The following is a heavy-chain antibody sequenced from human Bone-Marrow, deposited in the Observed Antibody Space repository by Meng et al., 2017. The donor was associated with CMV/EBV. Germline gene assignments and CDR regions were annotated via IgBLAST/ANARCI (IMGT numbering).Heavy chain of an antibody. J-gene: IGHJ6*02. Sequence: ASVKVSCKASGYTFTNYYMHWVRQAPGQGLEWVAIINPSGGSTNYAQKFQGRVTMTRDTSTSTVYMELSSLTSEDTAVYYCAMGGIVVVPAAIPALRDYYYYYGMDVWGQGTTVTVSS. CDR2: INPSGGST. CDR1: GYTFTNYY. V-gene: IGHV1-46*01. D-gene: IGHD2-2*01. CDR3: AMGGIVVVPAAIPALRDYYYYYGMDV.